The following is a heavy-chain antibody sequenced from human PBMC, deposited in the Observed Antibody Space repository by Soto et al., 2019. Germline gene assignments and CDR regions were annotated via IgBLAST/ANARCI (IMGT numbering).Heavy chain of an antibody. J-gene: IGHJ6*02. CDR3: ASCSGCRDLYYYYGMDV. Sequence: GASVKVSCKASGGTFSSYAISWVRQAPGQGLEWMGGIIPIFGTANYAQKFQGRVTITADESTSTAYMELSSLRSEDTAVYYCASCSGCRDLYYYYGMDVWGQGTTVTVSS. V-gene: IGHV1-69*13. CDR2: IIPIFGTA. CDR1: GGTFSSYA. D-gene: IGHD6-19*01.